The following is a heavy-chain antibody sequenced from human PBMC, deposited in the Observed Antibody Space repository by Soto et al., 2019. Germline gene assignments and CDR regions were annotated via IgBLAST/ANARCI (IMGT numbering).Heavy chain of an antibody. CDR3: ARVYYYDSRGYYYLNWFDP. Sequence: SSETLSLTCTVSVGSISSYYWIWIRQHPGKGLEWIGYIYYSGSTNYNPSLKSRVTISVDTSKNQFSLKLSSVTAADTAVYYCARVYYYDSRGYYYLNWFDPWGQGTLVTVSS. D-gene: IGHD3-22*01. CDR1: VGSISSYY. V-gene: IGHV4-59*01. J-gene: IGHJ5*02. CDR2: IYYSGST.